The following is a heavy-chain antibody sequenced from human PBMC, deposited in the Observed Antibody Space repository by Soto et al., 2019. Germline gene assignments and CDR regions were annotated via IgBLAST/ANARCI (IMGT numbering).Heavy chain of an antibody. CDR1: GGSVSSGSYY. Sequence: ETLSLTCTVSGGSVSSGSYYWSWIRQPPGKGLEWIGYIYYSGSTYYNPSLKSRVTISVDTSKNQFSLKLSSVTAADTAVYYCAGLEMATIEYYFDYWGQGTLVTVSS. D-gene: IGHD5-12*01. CDR2: IYYSGST. V-gene: IGHV4-61*01. J-gene: IGHJ4*02. CDR3: AGLEMATIEYYFDY.